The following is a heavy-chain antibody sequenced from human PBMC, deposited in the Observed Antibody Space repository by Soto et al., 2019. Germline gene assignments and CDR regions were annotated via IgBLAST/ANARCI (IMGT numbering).Heavy chain of an antibody. J-gene: IGHJ3*01. CDR2: ISGSGGRT. D-gene: IGHD2-15*01. CDR1: GFSFSVFA. CDR3: AKDWSGGASDV. V-gene: IGHV3-23*01. Sequence: EVDLLESGGGLAQPGVSRRLSCAASGFSFSVFAMTWVRQAPGKGLEWVSRISGSGGRTYYADSVKGRFTISRDNSKNMLYLQMNSLRGEDTAVYYCAKDWSGGASDVWGQGTMVIVSS.